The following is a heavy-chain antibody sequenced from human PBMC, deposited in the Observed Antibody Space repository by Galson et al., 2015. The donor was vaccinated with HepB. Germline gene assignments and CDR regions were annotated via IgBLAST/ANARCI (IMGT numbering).Heavy chain of an antibody. D-gene: IGHD3-16*01. CDR2: INHSGST. CDR1: GGSFSGYY. J-gene: IGHJ4*02. V-gene: IGHV4-34*01. Sequence: SETLSLTCAVYGGSFSGYYWSWIRQPPGKGLEWIGEINHSGSTNYNPSLKSRVTISVDTSKNQFSLRLSSVTAADTAVYYCARGAAGRVTMGWWGRSAYYFDYWGQGTLVTVSS. CDR3: ARGAAGRVTMGWWGRSAYYFDY.